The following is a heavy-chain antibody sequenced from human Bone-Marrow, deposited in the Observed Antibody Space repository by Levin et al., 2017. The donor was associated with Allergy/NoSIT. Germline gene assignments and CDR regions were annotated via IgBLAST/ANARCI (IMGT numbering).Heavy chain of an antibody. V-gene: IGHV3-33*08. CDR2: LWRDGTNE. Sequence: GESLKISCVASGFTFDIHGMHWVRQAPGKGLEWVAGLWRDGTNENYAASVQGRFIISRDNSRETVYLQMNSLRREDTAVYYCARVDLDYSRGGYRYAHWYFDLWGRGTLVTVSS. CDR1: GFTFDIHG. D-gene: IGHD3-16*02. J-gene: IGHJ2*01. CDR3: ARVDLDYSRGGYRYAHWYFDL.